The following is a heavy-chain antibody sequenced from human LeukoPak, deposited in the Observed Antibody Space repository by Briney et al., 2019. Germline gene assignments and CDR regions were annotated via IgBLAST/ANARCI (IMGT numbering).Heavy chain of an antibody. D-gene: IGHD6-19*01. CDR1: GGSFSGYY. J-gene: IGHJ4*02. V-gene: IGHV4-59*12. Sequence: SETLSLTCAVYGGSFSGYYWSWIRQPPGKGLEWIGYIYYSGSTNYNPSLKSRVTISVDTSKNQFSLKLSSVTAADTAVYYCARESSGWQSFDYWGQGTLVTVSS. CDR3: ARESSGWQSFDY. CDR2: IYYSGST.